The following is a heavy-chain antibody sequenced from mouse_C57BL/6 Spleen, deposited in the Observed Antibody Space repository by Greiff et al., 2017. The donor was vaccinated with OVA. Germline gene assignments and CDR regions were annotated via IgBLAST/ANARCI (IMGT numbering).Heavy chain of an antibody. Sequence: VQLQQPGAELVKPGASVKMSCKASGYTFTSYWITWVKQRPGQGLEWIGDIYPGSGSTNYNEKFKSKATLTVDTSSSTAYMQLSSLTSEDSAVYYCARGGYSNYLYWYFDVWGTGTTVTVSS. CDR3: ARGGYSNYLYWYFDV. CDR2: IYPGSGST. V-gene: IGHV1-55*01. J-gene: IGHJ1*03. D-gene: IGHD2-5*01. CDR1: GYTFTSYW.